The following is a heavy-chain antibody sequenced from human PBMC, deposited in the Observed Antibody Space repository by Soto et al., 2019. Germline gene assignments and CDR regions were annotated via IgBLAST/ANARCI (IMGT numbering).Heavy chain of an antibody. CDR1: GFTFRSCA. J-gene: IGHJ4*02. CDR2: IIDSGASI. D-gene: IGHD3-22*01. Sequence: GESLRLSCAASGFTFRSCAMGWVRQAPGKGLEWVSDIIDSGASIYYADSVKGRFTISRDNAKNTLYLQMNSLRAEDTAVYYCARSHLYYDSSGYPDYWGQGTLVTVSS. V-gene: IGHV3-23*01. CDR3: ARSHLYYDSSGYPDY.